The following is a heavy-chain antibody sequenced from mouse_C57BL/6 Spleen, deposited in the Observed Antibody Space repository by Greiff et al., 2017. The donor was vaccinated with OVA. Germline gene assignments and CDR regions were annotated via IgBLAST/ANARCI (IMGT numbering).Heavy chain of an antibody. CDR3: ARYGTTTSMDY. J-gene: IGHJ4*01. CDR2: IDPSDSYT. V-gene: IGHV1-69*01. CDR1: GYTFTSYW. D-gene: IGHD1-1*01. Sequence: QVQLKQSGAELVMPGASVKLSCKASGYTFTSYWMPWVKQRPGPGLEWIGEIDPSDSYTNYNQKFKGKSTLTVDNSSSTAYMQLSSLTSEDSAVYYCARYGTTTSMDYWGQGTSVTVSS.